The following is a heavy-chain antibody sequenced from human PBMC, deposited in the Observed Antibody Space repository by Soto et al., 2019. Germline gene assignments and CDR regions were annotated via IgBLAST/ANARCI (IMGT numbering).Heavy chain of an antibody. Sequence: GASVKVSCKASGGTFSSYTISWVRQAPGQGLEWMGRIIPILGIANYAQKFQGRVTITADKSTSTAYMELSSLRSEDTAVYYCARDEGLRKMHFDYWGQGTLVTVSS. CDR1: GGTFSSYT. CDR3: ARDEGLRKMHFDY. CDR2: IIPILGIA. D-gene: IGHD3-16*01. V-gene: IGHV1-69*04. J-gene: IGHJ4*02.